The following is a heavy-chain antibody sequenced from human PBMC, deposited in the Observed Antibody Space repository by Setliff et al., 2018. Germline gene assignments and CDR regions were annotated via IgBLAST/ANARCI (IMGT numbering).Heavy chain of an antibody. CDR3: ARRGWGSSSGDCYSPKGCYYYHMDV. J-gene: IGHJ6*03. CDR2: IDPADSDT. V-gene: IGHV5-51*01. Sequence: PGESLKISCKAAGYSFTKYWIGWVRQMPGKGLEWMGIIDPADSDTTYSPSFQGQVTISADKSIGTAYLQWSSLKASDTAIYYCARRGWGSSSGDCYSPKGCYYYHMDVWGKGTTVTSP. CDR1: GYSFTKYW. D-gene: IGHD2-21*02.